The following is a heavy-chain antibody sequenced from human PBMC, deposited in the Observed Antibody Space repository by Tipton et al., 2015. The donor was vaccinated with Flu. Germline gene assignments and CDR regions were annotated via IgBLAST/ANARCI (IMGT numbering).Heavy chain of an antibody. Sequence: SLRLSCAASGFTFDDYGMSWVRQAPGKGLEWVSGINWNGGTTGYADSVKGRFIISRDNAKNSLSLQMNSLRAEDTALYFCARGRTRLASPLDYWGQGTLDNVSS. CDR1: GFTFDDYG. D-gene: IGHD3-16*01. CDR3: ARGRTRLASPLDY. V-gene: IGHV3-20*04. CDR2: INWNGGTT. J-gene: IGHJ4*02.